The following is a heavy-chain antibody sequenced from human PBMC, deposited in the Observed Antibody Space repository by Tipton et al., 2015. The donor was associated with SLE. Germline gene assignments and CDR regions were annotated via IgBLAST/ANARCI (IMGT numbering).Heavy chain of an antibody. CDR3: AREVVGADDAFDI. J-gene: IGHJ3*02. CDR2: IYYSGST. V-gene: IGHV4-59*01. CDR1: GGSISSYY. D-gene: IGHD1-26*01. Sequence: TLSLTCTVSGGSISSYYWSWIRQPPGKGLEWIGYIYYSGSTNYNPSLKSRVTISVDTSKSQFSLKLSSVTAADTAVYYCAREVVGADDAFDIWGQGTMVTVSS.